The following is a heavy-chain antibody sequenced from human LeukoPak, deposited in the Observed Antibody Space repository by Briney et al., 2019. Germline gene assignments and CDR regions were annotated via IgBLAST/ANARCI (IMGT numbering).Heavy chain of an antibody. CDR3: ARVGGRYSPLGY. D-gene: IGHD3-16*02. J-gene: IGHJ4*02. CDR2: IKQDGGEK. V-gene: IGHV3-7*01. Sequence: GGALRLSCAASGFTFSSYWMSWVRQAPGKGLEWLANIKQDGGEKYYVDSVRGRFTISRDNDKNSLFLQMTSLRAEDTAVYYCARVGGRYSPLGYWGQGTLVTVSS. CDR1: GFTFSSYW.